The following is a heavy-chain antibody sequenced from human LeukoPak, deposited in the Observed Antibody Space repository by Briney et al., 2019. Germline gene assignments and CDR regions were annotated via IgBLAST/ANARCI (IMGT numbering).Heavy chain of an antibody. V-gene: IGHV3-48*01. CDR1: GFTFSSYS. CDR2: ISSGSSTI. J-gene: IGHJ6*03. D-gene: IGHD2-2*01. CDR3: AREGYCSSTSCYYYYYMDV. Sequence: GGSLRLSCAASGFTFSSYSMNWVRQAPGKGLEWVSYISSGSSTIYYADSVKGRFTISRDNAKNSLYLQMNSLRAEDTAVYYCAREGYCSSTSCYYYYYMDVWGKGTTVTVSS.